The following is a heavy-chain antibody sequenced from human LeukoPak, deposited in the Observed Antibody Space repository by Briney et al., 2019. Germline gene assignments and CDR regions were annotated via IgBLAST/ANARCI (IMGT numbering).Heavy chain of an antibody. Sequence: ASVKVSCKVSGYTLTELSMHWVRQAPGKGFEWMGRFDPEKGETIYAQKFQGRVTMTEDTSTDTAYMELSSLRSEDTAVYYCARDSPSGLLDDYWGQGTLVTVSS. CDR2: FDPEKGET. D-gene: IGHD3-10*01. J-gene: IGHJ4*02. CDR1: GYTLTELS. CDR3: ARDSPSGLLDDY. V-gene: IGHV1-24*01.